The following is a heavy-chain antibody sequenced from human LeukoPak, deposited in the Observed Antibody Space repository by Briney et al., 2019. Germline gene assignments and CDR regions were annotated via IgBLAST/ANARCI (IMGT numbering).Heavy chain of an antibody. Sequence: ASVNVSCKASVYIFTGYYMHWVRPAPGQGLEWMGWINPNSGGTNSAQKFQGRVTMTSDTSISTAYMELSRLTSDDTAVYYCARHPYSGSYHFDYWGQGTLVTVSS. CDR1: VYIFTGYY. D-gene: IGHD1-26*01. J-gene: IGHJ4*02. V-gene: IGHV1-2*02. CDR3: ARHPYSGSYHFDY. CDR2: INPNSGGT.